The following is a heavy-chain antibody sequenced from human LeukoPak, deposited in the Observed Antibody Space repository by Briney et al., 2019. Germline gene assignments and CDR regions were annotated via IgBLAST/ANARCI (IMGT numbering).Heavy chain of an antibody. CDR3: VRDSTMVIDY. CDR1: GFTFSSYE. CDR2: ISSSGNTM. Sequence: GGSLRLSCAASGFTFSSYEMNWVRQAPGKGLEWVSYISSSGNTMYYADSVKGRFTISRDNAKNSLYLQMNSLRAEDTAVYYCVRDSTMVIDYWGQGTLVTVSS. J-gene: IGHJ4*02. V-gene: IGHV3-48*03. D-gene: IGHD3-10*01.